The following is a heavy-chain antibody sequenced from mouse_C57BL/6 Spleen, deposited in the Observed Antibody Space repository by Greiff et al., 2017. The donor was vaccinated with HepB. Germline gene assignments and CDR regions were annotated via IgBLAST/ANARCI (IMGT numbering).Heavy chain of an antibody. D-gene: IGHD3-2*02. Sequence: EVQRVESEGGLVQPGSSMKLSCTASGFTFSDYYMAWVRQVPEKGLEWVANINYDGSSTYYLDSLKSRFIISRDNAKNSLYLQMSSLKSEDTATYYWARDQRGLDSTGHFDYWGKGTTLTVSS. V-gene: IGHV5-16*01. J-gene: IGHJ2*01. CDR2: INYDGSST. CDR3: ARDQRGLDSTGHFDY. CDR1: GFTFSDYY.